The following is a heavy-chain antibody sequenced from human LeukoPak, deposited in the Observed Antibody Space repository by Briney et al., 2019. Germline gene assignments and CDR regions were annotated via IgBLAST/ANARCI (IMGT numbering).Heavy chain of an antibody. CDR2: INPSSGST. CDR1: GGTFSSYA. J-gene: IGHJ2*01. D-gene: IGHD2-21*02. CDR3: ARDSRVTAGYFDL. V-gene: IGHV1-46*01. Sequence: ASVKVSSKASGGTFSSYAISWVRQAPGQGLEWMGIINPSSGSTSYAQKFQGRVTMTRDTSTSTVYMDLSSLRSEDTAVYYCARDSRVTAGYFDLWGRGTLVTVSS.